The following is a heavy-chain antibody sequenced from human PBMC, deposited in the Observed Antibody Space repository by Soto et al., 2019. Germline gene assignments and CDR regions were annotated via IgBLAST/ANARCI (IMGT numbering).Heavy chain of an antibody. CDR2: ISSSSSYI. Sequence: EVQLVESGGGLVKPGGSLRLSCAASGFTFSSYSMNWVRQAPGKGLEWVSSISSSSSYIYYADSVKGRFTISRDNAKNSLYLQMNGLRAEDTAVYYCARDRGYDSSGYYSPDWFDPWGQGTLVTVSS. J-gene: IGHJ5*02. D-gene: IGHD3-22*01. V-gene: IGHV3-21*01. CDR1: GFTFSSYS. CDR3: ARDRGYDSSGYYSPDWFDP.